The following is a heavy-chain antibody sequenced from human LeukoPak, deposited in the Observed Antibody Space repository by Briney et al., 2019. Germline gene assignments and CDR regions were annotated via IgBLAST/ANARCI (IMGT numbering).Heavy chain of an antibody. V-gene: IGHV2-5*02. J-gene: IGHJ4*02. CDR2: IYWDDDK. D-gene: IGHD6-19*01. Sequence: TLSLTCSVSGGSFSNYFWTWIRQPPGKALEWLALIYWDDDKRYSPSLKSRLTITKDTSKSQVVLTMTNMDPVDTATYYCAHRPYYSGWCLFDYWGQGTLVTVSS. CDR1: GGSFSNY. CDR3: AHRPYYSGWCLFDY.